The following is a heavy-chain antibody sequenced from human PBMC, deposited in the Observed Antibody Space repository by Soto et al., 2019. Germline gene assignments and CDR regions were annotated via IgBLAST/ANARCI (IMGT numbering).Heavy chain of an antibody. CDR3: ARNPNPADYYYYGMDV. V-gene: IGHV3-30-3*01. CDR1: GFTFSNYA. J-gene: IGHJ6*02. Sequence: PGGSLRLSCAASGFTFSNYAMHWVRQAPGKGLEWVAVISYDGSNKYYADSVKGRFTISRDNSKNTLYLQMNSLRAGDTAVHYCARNPNPADYYYYGMDVWGQGTTVTVSS. CDR2: ISYDGSNK.